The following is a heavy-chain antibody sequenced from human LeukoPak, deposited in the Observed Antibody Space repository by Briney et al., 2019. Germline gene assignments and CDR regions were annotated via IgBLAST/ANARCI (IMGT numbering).Heavy chain of an antibody. CDR3: ARYSSGWCPYYFDY. CDR2: IKQDGSEK. D-gene: IGHD6-19*01. CDR1: GFTFSSYW. J-gene: IGHJ4*02. V-gene: IGHV3-7*01. Sequence: GGSLRLSCAASGFTFSSYWMSWVRQAPGKGLEWVANIKQDGSEKYYVDSVKGRFTISRDNAKNSLYLQMNSLRAEDTAAYYCARYSSGWCPYYFDYWGQGTLVTVSS.